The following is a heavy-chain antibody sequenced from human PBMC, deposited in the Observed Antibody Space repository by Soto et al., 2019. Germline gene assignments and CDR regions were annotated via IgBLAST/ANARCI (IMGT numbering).Heavy chain of an antibody. CDR3: ARDQGVAAAGITWFDP. J-gene: IGHJ5*02. V-gene: IGHV4-4*07. D-gene: IGHD6-13*01. CDR2: VHSSGST. Sequence: SETLSLTCTVSGDSLNTYHWSWIRQPAGQGLEWIGHVHSSGSTNYSPSLKSRVTMSVDTSKNQFSLRLMSVTAADTAVYYCARDQGVAAAGITWFDPWGQGSRVTVSS. CDR1: GDSLNTYH.